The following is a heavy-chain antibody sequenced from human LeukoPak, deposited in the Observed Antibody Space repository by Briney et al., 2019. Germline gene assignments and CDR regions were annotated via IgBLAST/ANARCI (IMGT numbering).Heavy chain of an antibody. Sequence: PSETLSLTCTVSGGSISSYYWSWIRQPPGKGLEWIGYIYYSGSTNYNPSLKSRVTISVDTSKNQFSLKLSSVTAADTAVYYCARSWYSGWFDPWGQGTLVIVSS. CDR2: IYYSGST. CDR3: ARSWYSGWFDP. V-gene: IGHV4-59*01. CDR1: GGSISSYY. D-gene: IGHD6-13*01. J-gene: IGHJ5*02.